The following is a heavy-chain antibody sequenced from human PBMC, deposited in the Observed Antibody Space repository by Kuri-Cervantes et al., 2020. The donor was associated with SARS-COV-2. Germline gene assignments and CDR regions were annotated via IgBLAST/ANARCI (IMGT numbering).Heavy chain of an antibody. CDR1: GGSISSNY. Sequence: GSLRLSCTVSGGSISSNYWSWIRQPPGKGLEWIGYLYYSGNTNYNPSLKSRVTISVDTSKSQFSLKLSSVTAADTAVYYCARHYMGFTVVTHGYFDYWGQGTLVTVSS. V-gene: IGHV4-59*08. D-gene: IGHD4-23*01. CDR2: LYYSGNT. J-gene: IGHJ4*02. CDR3: ARHYMGFTVVTHGYFDY.